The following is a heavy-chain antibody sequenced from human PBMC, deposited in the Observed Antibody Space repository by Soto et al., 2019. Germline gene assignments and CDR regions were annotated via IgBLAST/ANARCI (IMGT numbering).Heavy chain of an antibody. CDR2: MYYIGNT. D-gene: IGHD4-17*01. CDR1: GGYISGYY. J-gene: IGHJ4*02. Sequence: SETLSLTCTVSGGYISGYYWSWIRQSPGKGLEWIAYMYYIGNTSYNPSLKSRVTISVDTSRNHFYLRLSSVTAADTAVYYCARHSSYGDFFDYWGQGILVTVSS. CDR3: ARHSSYGDFFDY. V-gene: IGHV4-59*08.